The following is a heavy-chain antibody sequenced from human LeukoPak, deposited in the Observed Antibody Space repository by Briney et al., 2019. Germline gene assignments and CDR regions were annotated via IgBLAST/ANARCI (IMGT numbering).Heavy chain of an antibody. V-gene: IGHV1-2*02. J-gene: IGHJ4*02. CDR1: GYTLTGYY. CDR3: ARDRGISRDLFDY. CDR2: INPNTGGT. D-gene: IGHD6-13*01. Sequence: ASVKVSCKASGYTLTGYYMHWVRQATGQGLEWMGWINPNTGGTNYAQKFQGRVTMTRDTSISTAYMELSRLRSDDTAVYYCARDRGISRDLFDYWGQGTLVTVSS.